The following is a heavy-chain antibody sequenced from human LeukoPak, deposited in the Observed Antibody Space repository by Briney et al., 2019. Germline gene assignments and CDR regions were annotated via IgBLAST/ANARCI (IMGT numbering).Heavy chain of an antibody. D-gene: IGHD3-10*01. Sequence: GGSLGLSCAASGFTFRNYVIHWVRQAPGKGLEWVAVTSSDLNVKLYTDSVKGRFTISRDNSRSTLYLQMNSLRPEDTAIYYCAREGYYGSGSPPSLYFDYWGQGTLVTVSS. CDR3: AREGYYGSGSPPSLYFDY. CDR1: GFTFRNYV. V-gene: IGHV3-30-3*01. J-gene: IGHJ4*02. CDR2: TSSDLNVK.